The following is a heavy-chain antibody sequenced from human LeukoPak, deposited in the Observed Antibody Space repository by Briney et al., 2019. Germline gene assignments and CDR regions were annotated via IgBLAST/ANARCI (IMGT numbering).Heavy chain of an antibody. V-gene: IGHV3-48*01. J-gene: IGHJ4*02. Sequence: GGSLRLSCAASGFTFSTYAVNWVRQAPGKGLEWVSYISSTSSTIYYVDSVKGRFTISRDNAKNSLYLQMNSLRAEDTAVYYCARPAYCSSASCYLHSDYWGRGTLVTVSS. CDR2: ISSTSSTI. D-gene: IGHD2-2*01. CDR3: ARPAYCSSASCYLHSDY. CDR1: GFTFSTYA.